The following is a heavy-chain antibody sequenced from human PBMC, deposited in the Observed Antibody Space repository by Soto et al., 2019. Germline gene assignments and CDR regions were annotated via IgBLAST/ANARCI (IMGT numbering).Heavy chain of an antibody. CDR2: IYYSGST. D-gene: IGHD3-22*01. V-gene: IGHV4-59*01. CDR3: ARANFPSGYIH. J-gene: IGHJ4*02. CDR1: GGSISSYY. Sequence: SETLSLTCTVSGGSISSYYWSWIRQPPGKGLEWIGYIYYSGSTNYNPSLKSRVTISVDMSKNQFSLKLSSVTAADTAVYYCARANFPSGYIHCGQGTLVTVSS.